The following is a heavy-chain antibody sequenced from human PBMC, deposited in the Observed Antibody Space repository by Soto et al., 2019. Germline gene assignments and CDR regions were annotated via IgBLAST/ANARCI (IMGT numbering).Heavy chain of an antibody. CDR3: XXXXXXXXXXXXX. Sequence: QVQLQESGPGLVKPSETLSLTCTVSGGSISSYYWSWIRQPPGKGLEWIGYIYYSGSTNYNPSLKSRVTISXXXSXXXXXXXXXXXXXXXXXXXXXXXXXXXXXXXXXXXGQGTTVTVSS. J-gene: IGHJ6*02. CDR1: GGSISSYY. V-gene: IGHV4-59*01. CDR2: IYYSGST.